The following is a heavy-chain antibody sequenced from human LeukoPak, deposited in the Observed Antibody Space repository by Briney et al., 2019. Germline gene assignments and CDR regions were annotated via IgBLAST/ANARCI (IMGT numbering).Heavy chain of an antibody. CDR2: INPSGGST. V-gene: IGHV1-46*01. CDR1: GYTFTNYY. J-gene: IGHJ3*02. Sequence: ASVKVSCKASGYTFTNYYMHWVRQAPGQGLEWMGIINPSGGSTSYAQKFQGRVTMTRDMSTSTVYMELSSLRSEDTAVYYCARDSGPIAAAGTVGAFDIWGQGTMVTVSS. D-gene: IGHD6-13*01. CDR3: ARDSGPIAAAGTVGAFDI.